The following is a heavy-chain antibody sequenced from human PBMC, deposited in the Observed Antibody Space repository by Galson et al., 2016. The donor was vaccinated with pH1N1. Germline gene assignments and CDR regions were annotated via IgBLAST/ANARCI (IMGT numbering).Heavy chain of an antibody. V-gene: IGHV3-30*04. Sequence: SLRLSCAASGFTFTSYAMHWVRQAPGKGLEWVAVILYDGTNKYYADSVKGRFTISRDKTQSTVYLQMNSLRTEDTAVYYCARDSEYSGHKGFHLAQGTLVTVSS. CDR3: ARDSEYSGHKGFH. J-gene: IGHJ4*02. D-gene: IGHD5-12*01. CDR2: ILYDGTNK. CDR1: GFTFTSYA.